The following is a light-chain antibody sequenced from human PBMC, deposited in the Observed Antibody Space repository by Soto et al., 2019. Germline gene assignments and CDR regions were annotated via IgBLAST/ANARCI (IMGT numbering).Light chain of an antibody. CDR1: QSVSSN. V-gene: IGKV3-15*01. J-gene: IGKJ2*01. CDR2: GAS. Sequence: EIVMTQCPATVYLSPGERATVSCRASQSVSSNLAWYQQKPGQAPRLLIYGASTRATGIPAMFSGSGSGTEFTLTIGSLQSEDFAVYYCQQYNNWPRTFGQGTKLEIK. CDR3: QQYNNWPRT.